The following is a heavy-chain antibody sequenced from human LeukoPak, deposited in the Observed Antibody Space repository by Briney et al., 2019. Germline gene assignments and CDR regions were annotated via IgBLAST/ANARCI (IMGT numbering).Heavy chain of an antibody. J-gene: IGHJ4*02. CDR1: GFTFDDYV. CDR3: AKGYYDSSAAYFDY. Sequence: GGSLRLSCAASGFTFDDYVMHWVRQAPGKGLEWVSLISWDGGSTYYADSVKGRFTISRDNSKNSLYLQMNSLRTEDTALYYCAKGYYDSSAAYFDYWGQGTLVTVSS. CDR2: ISWDGGST. V-gene: IGHV3-43*01. D-gene: IGHD3-22*01.